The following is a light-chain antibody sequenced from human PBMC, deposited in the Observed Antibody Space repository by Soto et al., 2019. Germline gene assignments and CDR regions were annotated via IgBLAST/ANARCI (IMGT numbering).Light chain of an antibody. V-gene: IGKV3-20*01. J-gene: IGKJ1*01. CDR3: QQYGDSTGT. CDR1: QSVNSNY. CDR2: GAS. Sequence: EIVLTQSPGTLSLPPGERATLSCRASQSVNSNYLAWFQQKPGQAPRLLIFGASNRDTGIPDRFSGSGSGTDFTLTINRLEPEDFAIYYCQQYGDSTGTFGQGTKVDIK.